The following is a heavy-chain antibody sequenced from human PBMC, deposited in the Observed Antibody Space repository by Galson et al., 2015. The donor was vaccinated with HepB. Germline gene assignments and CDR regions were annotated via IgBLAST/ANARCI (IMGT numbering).Heavy chain of an antibody. J-gene: IGHJ6*02. CDR3: TTDRTFSSVYYVNYYYYAMHV. Sequence: SLRLSCAASGFTFNNAWMSWVRQAPGKGLEWVGRIKSKTDGGTTDYAAPVKGRFSISRDDSKNILYLQMNSLKTDDTAVYYCTTDRTFSSVYYVNYYYYAMHVWCQGTTVTVSS. CDR2: IKSKTDGGTT. V-gene: IGHV3-15*01. D-gene: IGHD6-25*01. CDR1: GFTFNNAW.